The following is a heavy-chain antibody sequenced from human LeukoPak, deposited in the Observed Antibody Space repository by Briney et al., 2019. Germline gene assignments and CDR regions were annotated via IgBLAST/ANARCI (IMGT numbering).Heavy chain of an antibody. D-gene: IGHD1-26*01. V-gene: IGHV3-66*01. CDR3: ARDGRERARPTQFDY. J-gene: IGHJ4*02. Sequence: PGGSLRLSCAASGFTVSSNYMSWVRQAPGKGLEWVSVIYSGGSTYYADSVKGRFTISRDNSKNTLYLQMNSLRAEDTAVYYCARDGRERARPTQFDYWGQGTLATVSS. CDR2: IYSGGST. CDR1: GFTVSSNY.